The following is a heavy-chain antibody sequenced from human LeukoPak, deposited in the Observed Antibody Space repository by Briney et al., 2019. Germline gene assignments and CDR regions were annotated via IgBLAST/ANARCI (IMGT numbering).Heavy chain of an antibody. J-gene: IGHJ4*02. D-gene: IGHD5-24*01. CDR3: ARIRGDGSTFEY. CDR1: GFTSSSYW. V-gene: IGHV3-7*01. CDR2: IQQGGSAK. Sequence: GGSLRLSCAASGFTSSSYWMSWVRQAPGKGLEWVANIQQGGSAKYYMDSVKGRFTISRDDAKSLLYLQMNSLRAEDTAVYFCARIRGDGSTFEYWGQGTLVTVSS.